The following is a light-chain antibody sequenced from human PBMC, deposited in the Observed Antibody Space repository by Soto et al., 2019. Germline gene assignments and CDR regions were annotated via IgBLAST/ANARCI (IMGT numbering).Light chain of an antibody. CDR2: WAS. CDR1: QRILSSADKKYY. J-gene: IGKJ4*01. Sequence: DIVMTQSPDSLAVSLGERATINCKSSQRILSSADKKYYLAWYQQKPGQPPKLLISWASNRESGVPDRFRGSGSGADFTLTISSLQTEDVAVYYCHQYYGAPLTFGGGTKVEIK. CDR3: HQYYGAPLT. V-gene: IGKV4-1*01.